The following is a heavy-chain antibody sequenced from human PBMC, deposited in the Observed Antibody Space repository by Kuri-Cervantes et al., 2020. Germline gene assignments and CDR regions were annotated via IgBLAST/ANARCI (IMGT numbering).Heavy chain of an antibody. J-gene: IGHJ3*02. V-gene: IGHV3-21*01. D-gene: IGHD3-22*01. CDR2: ISSSSSYI. CDR3: ARGGYYDSSGQDTDAFDI. CDR1: GFTFGDYA. Sequence: GGSLRLSCTASGFTFGDYAMSWVRQAPGKGLEWVSSISSSSSYIYYADSLKGRFTISRDNAKNSLYLQMNSLRAEDTAVYYCARGGYYDSSGQDTDAFDIWGQGTMVTVSS.